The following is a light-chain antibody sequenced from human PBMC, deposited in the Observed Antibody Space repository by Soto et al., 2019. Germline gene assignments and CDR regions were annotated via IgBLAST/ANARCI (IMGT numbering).Light chain of an antibody. J-gene: IGKJ1*01. CDR1: QSVSSN. Sequence: EIVMTQSPATLSVSPGERATLSCRASQSVSSNLAWYQQKPGQAPRLLIYGASTRATGIPARFSGSGSGTEFTLTISSLQSEDFAVYYCQQYNNGATFGQGTKVDI. V-gene: IGKV3-15*01. CDR2: GAS. CDR3: QQYNNGAT.